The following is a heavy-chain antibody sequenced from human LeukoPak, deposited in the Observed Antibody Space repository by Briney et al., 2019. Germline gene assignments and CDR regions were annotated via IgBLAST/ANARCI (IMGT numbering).Heavy chain of an antibody. CDR2: IYDSGST. CDR1: GGSISGYY. D-gene: IGHD1-26*01. CDR3: ARGGGSKFAD. Sequence: PSETLSLTCTVSGGSISGYYWSWIRQPPGKGLEWIGYIYDSGSTNYNPSLKSRVTISVDTSKNQFSLKLSSVTAADTAVYYCARGGGSKFADWGQGTLVTVSS. V-gene: IGHV4-59*12. J-gene: IGHJ4*02.